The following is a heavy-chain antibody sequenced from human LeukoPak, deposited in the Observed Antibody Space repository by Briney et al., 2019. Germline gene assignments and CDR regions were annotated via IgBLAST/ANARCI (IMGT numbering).Heavy chain of an antibody. Sequence: ASVKVSCKASGYTFRSYGISWVRQAPGQSLEWMGWISPYSGSTNYPQKFQGRVTVTTDTSTSTAYMELRSLRSDDTAVYFCARALREYSSSWFSDFWGQGTLVTVSS. CDR1: GYTFRSYG. J-gene: IGHJ4*02. V-gene: IGHV1-18*01. D-gene: IGHD6-13*01. CDR3: ARALREYSSSWFSDF. CDR2: ISPYSGST.